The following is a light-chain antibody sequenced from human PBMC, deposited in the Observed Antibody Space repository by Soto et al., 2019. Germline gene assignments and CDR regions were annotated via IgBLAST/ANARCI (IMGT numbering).Light chain of an antibody. J-gene: IGLJ2*01. CDR2: DNT. V-gene: IGLV1-40*01. CDR3: QSFDKYLSAVV. Sequence: QSVLAQPPSVSGAPGERVTISCTVSSSDIGAGYRVRWYQQVPGTAPKLLIYDNTNRPSGVPARFSGSKSGTSASLAISGPQAEDEADYYCQSFDKYLSAVVFGGGTKVTLL. CDR1: SSDIGAGYR.